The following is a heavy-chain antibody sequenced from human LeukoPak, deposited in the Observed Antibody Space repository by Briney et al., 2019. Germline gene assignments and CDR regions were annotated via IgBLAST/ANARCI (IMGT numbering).Heavy chain of an antibody. CDR2: ISGSGDST. J-gene: IGHJ6*03. Sequence: GGSLRLSCAASGFTFSSYAMTWVRQAPGKGLEWVSGISGSGDSTYYADSVKGRFTISRDNSKKTLYPQMNSLRAEDTAVYYCAKEPRYSSSNYYYYYMDVWGKGTTVTVSS. D-gene: IGHD6-6*01. CDR3: AKEPRYSSSNYYYYYMDV. V-gene: IGHV3-23*01. CDR1: GFTFSSYA.